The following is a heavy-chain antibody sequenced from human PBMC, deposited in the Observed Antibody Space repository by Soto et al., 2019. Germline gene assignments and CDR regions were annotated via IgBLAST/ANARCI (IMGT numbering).Heavy chain of an antibody. CDR2: ISSSSSSI. CDR1: GFTVSRYG. CDR3: ARVGWELLLDYFDY. Sequence: WGSLRLSCATSGFTVSRYGIHWVRQAPGKGLEWVSYISSSSSSIYYADSVKGRFTISRDNAKNSLYLQMNSLRAEDTAVYYCARVGWELLLDYFDYWGQGSLVTVSS. V-gene: IGHV3-48*01. D-gene: IGHD1-26*01. J-gene: IGHJ4*02.